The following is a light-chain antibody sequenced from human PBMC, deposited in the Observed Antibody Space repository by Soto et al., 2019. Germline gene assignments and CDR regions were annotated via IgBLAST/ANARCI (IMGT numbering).Light chain of an antibody. J-gene: IGKJ3*01. V-gene: IGKV3-11*01. Sequence: EIVLTQSPASLSLSPGERVTLSCRASQKVSTYLDWYQQKPGQAPRLLIYDASNRATGIPARFSGSGSGTDFTLTISSLEPEDFAVYYCQQRTNWLTFGPGTKVDIK. CDR2: DAS. CDR3: QQRTNWLT. CDR1: QKVSTY.